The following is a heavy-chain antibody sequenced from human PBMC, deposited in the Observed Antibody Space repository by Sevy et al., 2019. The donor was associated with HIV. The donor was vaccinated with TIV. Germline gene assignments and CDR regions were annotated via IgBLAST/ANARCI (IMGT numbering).Heavy chain of an antibody. J-gene: IGHJ5*02. CDR2: ISSSSSYI. CDR3: AREISSSSDQVWFDP. CDR1: GFTFSSYS. D-gene: IGHD6-6*01. V-gene: IGHV3-21*01. Sequence: GGSLRLSCAASGFTFSSYSMNWVRQAPGKGLEWVSSISSSSSYIYYADSVKGLFTISRDNAKNSLYLQRNSLRAEDTAVYYCAREISSSSDQVWFDPWGQGTLVTVSS.